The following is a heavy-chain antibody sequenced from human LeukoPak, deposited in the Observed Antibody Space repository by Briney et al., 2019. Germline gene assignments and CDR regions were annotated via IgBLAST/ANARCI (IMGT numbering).Heavy chain of an antibody. CDR3: AKDINPYYGYYYMDV. J-gene: IGHJ6*03. CDR1: GFTFDDYT. CDR2: ISWDGGST. V-gene: IGHV3-43*01. Sequence: PGGSLRLSCAASGFTFDDYTMHWVRQAPWKGLEWVSLISWDGGSTYYADSVKGRFTISRDNSKNSLYLQMNSLRTEDTALYYCAKDINPYYGYYYMDVWGKGTTVTVSS.